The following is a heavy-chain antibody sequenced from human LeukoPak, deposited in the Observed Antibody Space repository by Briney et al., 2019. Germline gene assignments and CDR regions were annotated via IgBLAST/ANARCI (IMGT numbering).Heavy chain of an antibody. CDR2: IKQDGSEK. Sequence: HSAGSLRLSCAVSGFTFSSIWMSWVRQAPGKVLEWVANIKQDGSEKYYVDSVKGRFTISRDNAKNSLYLQMNSLRAEDTAVYYCARDDPYDSDAFDIWGQGTMVTVSS. J-gene: IGHJ3*02. D-gene: IGHD2-15*01. V-gene: IGHV3-7*01. CDR3: ARDDPYDSDAFDI. CDR1: GFTFSSIW.